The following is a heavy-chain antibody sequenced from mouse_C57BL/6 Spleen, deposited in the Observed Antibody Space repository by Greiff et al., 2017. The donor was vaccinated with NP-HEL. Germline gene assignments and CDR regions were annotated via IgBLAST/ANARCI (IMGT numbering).Heavy chain of an antibody. CDR2: ISDGGSYT. Sequence: EVKLMESGGGLVKPGGSLKLSCAASGFTFSSYAMSWVRQTPEKRLEWVATISDGGSYTYYPDNVKGRFTISRDNAKNNLYLQMSHLKSEDTAMYYCARDDYGSSPYCDYWGQGTTLTVSS. CDR1: GFTFSSYA. J-gene: IGHJ2*01. D-gene: IGHD1-1*01. CDR3: ARDDYGSSPYCDY. V-gene: IGHV5-4*01.